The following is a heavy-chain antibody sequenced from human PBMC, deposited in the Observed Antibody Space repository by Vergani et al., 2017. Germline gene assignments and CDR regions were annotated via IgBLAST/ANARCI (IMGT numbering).Heavy chain of an antibody. D-gene: IGHD3-3*01. V-gene: IGHV1-18*01. CDR3: ARLVPNDFWRGYSGWFDP. Sequence: QVQLVQSGAEVKKPGASVKVSCKASGYTFTSYGISWVRQAPGQGLEWMGWISAYNGNTNYAQKLQGRVTMTTDTSTGTAYMELRSLRSDDTAVYYCARLVPNDFWRGYSGWFDPWGQGTLVTVSS. J-gene: IGHJ5*02. CDR2: ISAYNGNT. CDR1: GYTFTSYG.